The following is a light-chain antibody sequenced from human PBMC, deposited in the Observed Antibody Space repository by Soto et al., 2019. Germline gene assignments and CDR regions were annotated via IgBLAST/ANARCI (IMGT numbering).Light chain of an antibody. J-gene: IGLJ1*01. Sequence: QSALTQPAFVSGSPGQSITISCTGTSSDVGGYNYVSWYQHPPGKAPKLMISEVSNRPSGVSNRCSGSKSGNTASLTISGLQAEDEADYYCSSYTSTSTRVFGTGTKLTV. CDR2: EVS. CDR3: SSYTSTSTRV. CDR1: SSDVGGYNY. V-gene: IGLV2-14*01.